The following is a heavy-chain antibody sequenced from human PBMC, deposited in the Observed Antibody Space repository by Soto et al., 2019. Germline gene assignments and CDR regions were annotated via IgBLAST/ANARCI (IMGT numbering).Heavy chain of an antibody. J-gene: IGHJ1*01. V-gene: IGHV3-48*01. CDR2: ISSSSSTI. D-gene: IGHD2-15*01. CDR1: GFTFSSYS. Sequence: GESLKISCAASGFTFSSYSMNWVRQAPGKGLEWVSYISSSSSTIYYADSVKGRFTISRDNAKNSLYLQMNSLRAEDTAVYYCARDGRYCSGGSCSEYFQHWGQGTLVTVSS. CDR3: ARDGRYCSGGSCSEYFQH.